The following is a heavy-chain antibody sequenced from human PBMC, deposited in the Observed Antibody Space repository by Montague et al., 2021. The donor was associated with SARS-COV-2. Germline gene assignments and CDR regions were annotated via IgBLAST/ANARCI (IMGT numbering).Heavy chain of an antibody. CDR2: INHYGSA. D-gene: IGHD7-27*01. CDR3: ARIANWDSYYFDS. CDR1: GGSISSSY. Sequence: SETLSLTCSVSGGSISSSYWSWIRQPPGKGLEWIGYINHYGSAKYNPSLKSRVTISVDTSKNQFSLKLSSVTAVDTAVYYCARIANWDSYYFDSWGQGTLVTVSS. V-gene: IGHV4-59*08. J-gene: IGHJ4*02.